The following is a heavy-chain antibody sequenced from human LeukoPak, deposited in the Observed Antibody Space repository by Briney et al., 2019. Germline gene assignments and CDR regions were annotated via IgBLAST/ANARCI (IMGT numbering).Heavy chain of an antibody. CDR2: ISGSGGST. CDR1: GFTFSSYA. J-gene: IGHJ3*02. CDR3: ARSLGVCIVGATRYTNAFDI. Sequence: PGGSLRLSCAASGFTFSSYAMSWVRQAPGKGLEWVSAISGSGGSTYYADSVKGRFTISRDISKNTLYLQMNSLRAEDTAVYYCARSLGVCIVGATRYTNAFDIWGQGTMVTVSS. V-gene: IGHV3-23*01. D-gene: IGHD1-26*01.